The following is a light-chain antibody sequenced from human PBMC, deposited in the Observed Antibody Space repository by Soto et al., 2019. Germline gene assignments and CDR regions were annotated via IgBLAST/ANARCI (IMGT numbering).Light chain of an antibody. CDR3: QQRSNWPRK. V-gene: IGKV3-11*01. CDR1: QNISNY. CDR2: DVS. Sequence: VLTQSPAALSYYTVTIATVSGRASQNISNYLIWYQQKPGQAPRLLIYDVSNRATGIPARFSGSGSGTDFTLTISSVEPEDFAVYYCQQRSNWPRKFGKGTKGDIK. J-gene: IGKJ1*01.